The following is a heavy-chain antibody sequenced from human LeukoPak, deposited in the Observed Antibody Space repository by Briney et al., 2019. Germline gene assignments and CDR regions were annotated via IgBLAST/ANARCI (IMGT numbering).Heavy chain of an antibody. Sequence: PGGSLRPSCAASGFTVITNDMTWVRQAPGKGLEWVSALYSDGNTKYADSVQGRFTISRDNSKNTLYLEMNSLSPDDTAVYYCARGVEPLAANTLAYWGQGTLVAVSS. D-gene: IGHD1-14*01. CDR3: ARGVEPLAANTLAY. V-gene: IGHV3-53*01. CDR1: GFTVITND. J-gene: IGHJ4*02. CDR2: LYSDGNT.